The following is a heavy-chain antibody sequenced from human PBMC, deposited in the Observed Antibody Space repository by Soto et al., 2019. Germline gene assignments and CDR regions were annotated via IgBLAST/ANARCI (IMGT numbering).Heavy chain of an antibody. CDR2: ISGYNGNT. D-gene: IGHD6-13*01. V-gene: IGHV1-18*01. J-gene: IGHJ1*01. Sequence: QVQLVQSGGEVQKPGASVKVSCKASGYTFRNYGISWVRQAPGQGLEWMGWISGYNGNTNYAQQFQGRVNMHTDTSKNTAYMELRRLRSDDTAIYYCARDRDYSIWSSAKYRPHWGQGTLVTVAS. CDR1: GYTFRNYG. CDR3: ARDRDYSIWSSAKYRPH.